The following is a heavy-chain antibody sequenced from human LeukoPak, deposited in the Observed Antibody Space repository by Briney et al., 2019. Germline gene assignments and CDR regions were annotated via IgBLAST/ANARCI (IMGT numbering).Heavy chain of an antibody. CDR1: GYTFTGYY. J-gene: IGHJ3*02. CDR3: AREEKGEDTAAGTLDAFDI. D-gene: IGHD6-13*01. CDR2: INPNSGGT. V-gene: IGHV1-2*02. Sequence: AASVTVSCKASGYTFTGYYMHWVRQAPGQGLEWMGWINPNSGGTNYAQKFQGRVTMTRDTSISTAYMELSRLRSDDTAVYYCAREEKGEDTAAGTLDAFDIWGQGTMVTVPS.